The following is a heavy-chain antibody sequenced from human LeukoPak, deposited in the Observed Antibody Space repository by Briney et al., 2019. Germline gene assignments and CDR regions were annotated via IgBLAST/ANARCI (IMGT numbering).Heavy chain of an antibody. D-gene: IGHD3-10*01. J-gene: IGHJ5*02. Sequence: PGRSLRLSCAASGFSFSSSGMHWVRQAPGKGLEWVAVIWYDGSHKYYADSVKGRFTISRDNSKNTMYLQMNSLRVEDTAAYYCARSLMVRGAINWLDPWGQGTLVIVSS. CDR1: GFSFSSSG. CDR3: ARSLMVRGAINWLDP. CDR2: IWYDGSHK. V-gene: IGHV3-33*01.